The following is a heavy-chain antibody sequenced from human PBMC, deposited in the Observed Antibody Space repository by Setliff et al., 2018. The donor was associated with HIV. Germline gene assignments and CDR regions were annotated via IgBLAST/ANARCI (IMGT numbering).Heavy chain of an antibody. CDR1: GYTFSNNG. Sequence: ASVKVSCKASGYTFSNNGINWVRQAPGQGLEWMGWISGDNGNTKYAQKLQGRVTMTTDTSTSTAYMELRSLRSDDTAVYYCARDGASYCSSTSCYKPLSDYWGQGTLVTVSS. CDR2: ISGDNGNT. D-gene: IGHD2-2*02. V-gene: IGHV1-18*01. J-gene: IGHJ4*02. CDR3: ARDGASYCSSTSCYKPLSDY.